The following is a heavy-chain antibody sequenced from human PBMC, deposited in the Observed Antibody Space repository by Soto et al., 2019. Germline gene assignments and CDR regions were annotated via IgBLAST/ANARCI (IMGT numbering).Heavy chain of an antibody. Sequence: EVQLVESGGDLIQPGGSLRLSCAASGFTFSSYEMIWVRQAPGKGLEWVSYISKSGNTRQYADSVKGRFTMSRDNAKNSLYLQMNSLRVEDTAVYYCARDKCGSVSCAGDYWGPGTLVTVSS. CDR2: ISKSGNTR. CDR3: ARDKCGSVSCAGDY. D-gene: IGHD2-21*01. J-gene: IGHJ4*02. V-gene: IGHV3-48*03. CDR1: GFTFSSYE.